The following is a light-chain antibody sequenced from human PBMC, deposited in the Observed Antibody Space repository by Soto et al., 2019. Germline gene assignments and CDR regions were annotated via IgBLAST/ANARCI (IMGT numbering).Light chain of an antibody. J-gene: IGKJ1*01. Sequence: DIQLTQSPSLLSASVVDRITITCRASPAIANYFAWYQQKPGDAPKRLIYGASTFQGGVPSRFSGSADGEDFTLTFSNRQPEDNATNYWRQFNSYLWTSGQGTKVEIK. V-gene: IGKV1-9*01. CDR3: RQFNSYLWT. CDR1: PAIANY. CDR2: GAS.